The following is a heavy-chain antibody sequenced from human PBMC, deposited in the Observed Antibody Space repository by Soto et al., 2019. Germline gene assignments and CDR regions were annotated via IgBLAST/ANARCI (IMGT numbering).Heavy chain of an antibody. D-gene: IGHD5-18*01. CDR3: ARDVDTAMVTGYYYYGMDV. J-gene: IGHJ6*02. Sequence: QVQLVQSGAGVKKPGSSVKVSCKASGGTFSSYAISWVRQAPGQGLEWMGGIIPIFGTANYAQKFQGRVTITADESSSTAYMELSSLRSEYTAVYFCARDVDTAMVTGYYYYGMDVWGQGTTVTFSS. CDR2: IIPIFGTA. CDR1: GGTFSSYA. V-gene: IGHV1-69*01.